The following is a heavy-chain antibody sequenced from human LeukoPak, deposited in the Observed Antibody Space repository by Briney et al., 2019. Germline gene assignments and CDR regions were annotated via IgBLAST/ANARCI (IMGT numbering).Heavy chain of an antibody. CDR1: GYTFTDYY. V-gene: IGHV1-2*02. CDR2: INPNDGDT. D-gene: IGHD2-2*01. Sequence: KPGASVTVSCKASGYTFTDYYMHWLRQAPGQGFEWMGWINPNDGDTNYAQKFQGRVTMTRDTSISTAHMEVSRLRSDDTAVYYCARANFLYCSSTTCLFDYWGQGTLVTVSS. CDR3: ARANFLYCSSTTCLFDY. J-gene: IGHJ4*02.